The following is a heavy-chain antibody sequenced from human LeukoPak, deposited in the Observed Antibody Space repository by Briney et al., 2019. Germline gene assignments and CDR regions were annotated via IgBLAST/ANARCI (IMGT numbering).Heavy chain of an antibody. CDR1: GGSISSYY. D-gene: IGHD3-10*01. CDR3: ARDRITMVRGVMGGYNWFDP. CDR2: IYTSGST. V-gene: IGHV4-4*07. Sequence: SETLSLTCTVSGGSISSYYWSWIRQPAGKGLEWIGRIYTSGSTNYNPSLKSRVTMSVDTSKNQFSLELSSVTAADTAVYYCARDRITMVRGVMGGYNWFDPWGQGTLVTVSS. J-gene: IGHJ5*02.